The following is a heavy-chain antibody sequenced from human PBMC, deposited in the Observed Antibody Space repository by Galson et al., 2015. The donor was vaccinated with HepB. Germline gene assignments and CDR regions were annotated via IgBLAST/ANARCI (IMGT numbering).Heavy chain of an antibody. J-gene: IGHJ4*02. Sequence: SVKVSCKASGGTFSSYAISWVRQAPGQGLEWMGGIIPIFGTANYAQKFQGRVTITADKSTSTAYMELSSLRSEDTAVYYCARGRYYYDSSGPTPFFFDYWGQGTLVTVSS. CDR2: IIPIFGTA. D-gene: IGHD3-22*01. CDR1: GGTFSSYA. CDR3: ARGRYYYDSSGPTPFFFDY. V-gene: IGHV1-69*06.